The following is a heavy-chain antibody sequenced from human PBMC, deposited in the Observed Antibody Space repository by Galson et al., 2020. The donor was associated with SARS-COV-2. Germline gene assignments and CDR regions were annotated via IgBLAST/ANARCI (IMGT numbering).Heavy chain of an antibody. CDR2: IDWDEDK. V-gene: IGHV2-70*01. J-gene: IGHJ6*02. CDR3: ARDKVTDGDYVGHYYYYGMDV. CDR1: GFSLSTSGMC. D-gene: IGHD4-17*01. Sequence: SGPTLVKPTQTLTLTCTFSGFSLSTSGMCVSWIRQPPGKALEWLALIDWDEDKYYSTSLKTRLTISKDTSKNQVVLTMTNMDPVDTATYYCARDKVTDGDYVGHYYYYGMDVWGQGTTVTVSS.